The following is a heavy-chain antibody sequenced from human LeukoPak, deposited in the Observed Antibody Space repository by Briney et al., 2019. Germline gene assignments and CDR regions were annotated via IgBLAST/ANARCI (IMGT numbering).Heavy chain of an antibody. J-gene: IGHJ4*02. D-gene: IGHD1-26*01. CDR1: GFTFSSYA. V-gene: IGHV3-23*01. CDR2: ISGRGGST. CDR3: ARVRGLGATRDY. Sequence: PGGSLRLSCAASGFTFSSYAMSWVRQAPGKGLEWVSAISGRGGSTYYADSVKGRFTISRDNAKNSLYLQMNSLRAEDTAVYYCARVRGLGATRDYWGQGTLVTVSS.